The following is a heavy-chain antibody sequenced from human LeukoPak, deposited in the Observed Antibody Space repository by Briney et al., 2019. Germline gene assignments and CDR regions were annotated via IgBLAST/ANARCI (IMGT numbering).Heavy chain of an antibody. D-gene: IGHD3-10*02. J-gene: IGHJ4*02. Sequence: PSETLSLTCAVYGGSFSGYYWSWIRQPPGKGLEWIGEINHSGSTNYNPSLKSRVTISVDTSKNQFSLKLSSVTAADTAVYYCARARLSSPRTPIDYRGQGTLVTVSS. V-gene: IGHV4-34*01. CDR1: GGSFSGYY. CDR2: INHSGST. CDR3: ARARLSSPRTPIDY.